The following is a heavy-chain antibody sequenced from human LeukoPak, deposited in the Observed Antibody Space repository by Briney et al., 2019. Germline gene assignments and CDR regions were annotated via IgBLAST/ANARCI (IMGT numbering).Heavy chain of an antibody. D-gene: IGHD3-3*01. CDR1: GGSISSYY. V-gene: IGHV4-59*01. Sequence: SETLSLTCTVSGGSISSYYWSWIRQPPGKGLEWIGYIYYSGSTNCNPSLKSRVTISVDTSKNQFSLKLSSVTAADTAVYYCARVGLYDFWSGYYTGYYYYYYMDVWGKGTTVTVSS. CDR3: ARVGLYDFWSGYYTGYYYYYYMDV. J-gene: IGHJ6*03. CDR2: IYYSGST.